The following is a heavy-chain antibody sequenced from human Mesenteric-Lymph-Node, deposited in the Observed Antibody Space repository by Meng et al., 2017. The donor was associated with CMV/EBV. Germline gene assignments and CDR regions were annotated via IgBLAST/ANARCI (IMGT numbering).Heavy chain of an antibody. CDR2: INAGNGNT. D-gene: IGHD5-12*01. V-gene: IGHV1-3*01. Sequence: CKASGYTCTSYAMHWVGQAPGQRLEWMGWINAGNGNTKYSQKFQGRVTITRDTSASTAYMELSSLRSEDTAVYYCARVPSPYSGYDFWGQGTLVTVSS. J-gene: IGHJ4*02. CDR1: GYTCTSYA. CDR3: ARVPSPYSGYDF.